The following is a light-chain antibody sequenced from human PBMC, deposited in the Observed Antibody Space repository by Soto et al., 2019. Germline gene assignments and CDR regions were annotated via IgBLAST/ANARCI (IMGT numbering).Light chain of an antibody. CDR3: QQYGSSLWT. CDR2: GAS. Sequence: EIVLTQSPATLSSFPGDRVTLSCRASQAVNTRLAWYQHKPGQAPRLLIYGASSRATGIPDRFSGSGSGTDFTLTISRLEPEDLAVYYCQQYGSSLWTFGQGTKVDIK. V-gene: IGKV3-20*01. CDR1: QAVNTR. J-gene: IGKJ1*01.